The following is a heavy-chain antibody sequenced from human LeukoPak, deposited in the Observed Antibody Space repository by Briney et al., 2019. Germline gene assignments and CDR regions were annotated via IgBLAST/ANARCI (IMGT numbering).Heavy chain of an antibody. J-gene: IGHJ5*02. D-gene: IGHD6-19*01. CDR1: GGPISSGDYY. CDR2: IYYSGST. CDR3: ASSIAVAGLSWFDP. Sequence: KASETLSLTCTVSGGPISSGDYYWSWIRQPPGKGLEWLGYIYYSGSTYYNPSLKSRVTISVDTSKNQFSLKLSSVTAADTAVYYCASSIAVAGLSWFDPWGQGTLVTVSS. V-gene: IGHV4-30-4*08.